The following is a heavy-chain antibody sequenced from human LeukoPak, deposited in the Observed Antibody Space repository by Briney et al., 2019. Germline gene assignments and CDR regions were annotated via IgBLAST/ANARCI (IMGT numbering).Heavy chain of an antibody. J-gene: IGHJ6*03. Sequence: ASVKLSCTASGYTFTSYGISWVRQAPGQGLEWMGWISTNNGNTNYAQKLQGRVTMTTDTSTSTAYMELRSLRSDDTAVYYCARRVAVAGTGFYYDYYMDVWGKGTTVTVSS. CDR3: ARRVAVAGTGFYYDYYMDV. V-gene: IGHV1-18*01. CDR1: GYTFTSYG. CDR2: ISTNNGNT. D-gene: IGHD6-19*01.